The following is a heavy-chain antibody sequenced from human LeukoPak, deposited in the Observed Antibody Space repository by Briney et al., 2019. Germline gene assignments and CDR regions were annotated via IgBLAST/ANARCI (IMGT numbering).Heavy chain of an antibody. J-gene: IGHJ2*01. CDR1: GFIFSSFE. CDR3: AKAIAAPVWYFDL. D-gene: IGHD6-13*01. Sequence: GGSLRLSCAASGFIFSSFEMNWVRQAPGKGLECVSTISGRGDSTYYADSVKGRFTISRDNSKNTLYLQMNTLRAEDTAVYYCAKAIAAPVWYFDLWGRGTLVTVSS. CDR2: ISGRGDST. V-gene: IGHV3-23*01.